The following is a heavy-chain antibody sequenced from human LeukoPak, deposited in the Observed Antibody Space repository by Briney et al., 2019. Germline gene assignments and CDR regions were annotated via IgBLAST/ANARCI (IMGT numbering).Heavy chain of an antibody. CDR2: IYHSGST. J-gene: IGHJ4*02. CDR1: GYSINRGYY. V-gene: IGHV4-38-2*02. CDR3: ARRGGYGDYYYFDY. D-gene: IGHD4-17*01. Sequence: SETLSLTCTVSGYSINRGYYWGWIRQPPGKGLEWIGNIYHSGSTYYNPSLKSRVTISVDTSKNQFSLKLSSVTAADTAVYYCARRGGYGDYYYFDYWGEGTLVTVSS.